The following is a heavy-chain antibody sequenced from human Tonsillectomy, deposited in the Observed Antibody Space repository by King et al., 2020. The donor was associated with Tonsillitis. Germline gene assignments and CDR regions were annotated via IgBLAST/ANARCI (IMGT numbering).Heavy chain of an antibody. CDR3: ARAWYYDSSGYYYFDYYYGMDV. D-gene: IGHD3-22*01. CDR2: INPNSGGT. Sequence: VQLVQSWAEVKKPGASVKVSCKASGYTFTGYYMHWVRQAPGQGLEWMGWINPNSGGTNYAQKFQGRVTMTRDTSISTAYMELSRLRSDDTAVYYCARAWYYDSSGYYYFDYYYGMDVWGQGTTVTVSS. V-gene: IGHV1-2*02. CDR1: GYTFTGYY. J-gene: IGHJ6*02.